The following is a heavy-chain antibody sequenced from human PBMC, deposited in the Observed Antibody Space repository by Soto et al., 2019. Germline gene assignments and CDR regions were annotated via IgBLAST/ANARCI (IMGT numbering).Heavy chain of an antibody. CDR2: ISGSGGST. Sequence: GGSLRLSCAASGFTFSSYAMSWVRRAPGKGLEWVSAISGSGGSTYYADSVKGRFTISRDNSKNTLYLQMNSLRAEDTAVYYCSGMGVVVAATGIIHYSGQATLVTVSS. J-gene: IGHJ4*02. D-gene: IGHD2-15*01. V-gene: IGHV3-23*01. CDR3: SGMGVVVAATGIIHY. CDR1: GFTFSSYA.